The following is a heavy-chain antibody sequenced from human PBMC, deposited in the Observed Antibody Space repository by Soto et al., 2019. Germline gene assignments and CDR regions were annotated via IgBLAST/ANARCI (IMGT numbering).Heavy chain of an antibody. V-gene: IGHV1-2*02. J-gene: IGHJ6*02. CDR2: INPNTDVT. CDR3: VKDRDSNSWPSRDV. CDR1: GYTFSGYY. D-gene: IGHD3-22*01. Sequence: ASVKVSCKASGYTFSGYYMHWVRQAPGQGLEWMGWINPNTDVTNYAQRFQGRVIMTTDTSTSTAYMEVRSLRSDDTAVYYCVKDRDSNSWPSRDVWGPGTTVTVSS.